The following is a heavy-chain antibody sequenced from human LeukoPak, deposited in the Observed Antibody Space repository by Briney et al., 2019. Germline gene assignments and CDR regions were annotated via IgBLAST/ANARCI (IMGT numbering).Heavy chain of an antibody. CDR3: ARSGPELGFDY. V-gene: IGHV3-30-3*01. CDR2: MSYDGNNV. D-gene: IGHD1-7*01. J-gene: IGHJ4*02. Sequence: PGGSLRLSCAVSGFTFDSYAMNWVRQAPGKGLEWVAVMSYDGNNVSYADSVQGRFTISRDISKNTVYLKMNSLSGEDTALYYCARSGPELGFDYWGQGTLVTVSS. CDR1: GFTFDSYA.